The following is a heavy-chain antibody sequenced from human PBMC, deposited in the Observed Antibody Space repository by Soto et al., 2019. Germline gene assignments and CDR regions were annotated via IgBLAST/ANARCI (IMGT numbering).Heavy chain of an antibody. Sequence: EVQLLESGGGLVQPGGSLRLSCAASGFTFSSYAMTWVRQAPGKGLEWVAAISGSGDSTYYAAYVRGRFTISRDNSQNTLDLQMNSLSAEDTAVYYCARLNSGWYFDLVGRGTLVTVSS. V-gene: IGHV3-23*01. CDR1: GFTFSSYA. CDR3: ARLNSGWYFDL. D-gene: IGHD1-20*01. J-gene: IGHJ2*01. CDR2: ISGSGDST.